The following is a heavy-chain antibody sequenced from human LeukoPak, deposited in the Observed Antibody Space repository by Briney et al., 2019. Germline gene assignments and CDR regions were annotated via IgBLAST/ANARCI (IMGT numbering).Heavy chain of an antibody. D-gene: IGHD3-16*02. CDR1: GYSFTSYW. CDR3: ARTYVWGSYRTFDY. V-gene: IGHV5-51*01. CDR2: IYPGDSDT. J-gene: IGHJ4*02. Sequence: KVGESLKISCKGSGYSFTSYWIGWVRPLPGKGLEWMGIIYPGDSDTRYSPSFQGQVTISADKSISTAYLQWSSLKASDTAMYYCARTYVWGSYRTFDYWGQGTLVTVSS.